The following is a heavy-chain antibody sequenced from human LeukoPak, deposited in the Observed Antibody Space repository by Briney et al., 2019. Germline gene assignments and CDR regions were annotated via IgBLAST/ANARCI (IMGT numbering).Heavy chain of an antibody. V-gene: IGHV4-59*04. CDR1: GGSISSYY. CDR3: ARRSGYSYGYY. CDR2: IYSSGST. D-gene: IGHD5-18*01. Sequence: SETLSLTCTVCGGSISSYYWSWIRQPPGKGLEWIGTIYSSGSTYYNLSLNSRVTMSVDTSKNQFSLRLSSVTAADTAVYYCARRSGYSYGYYWGQGMLVTVSS. J-gene: IGHJ4*02.